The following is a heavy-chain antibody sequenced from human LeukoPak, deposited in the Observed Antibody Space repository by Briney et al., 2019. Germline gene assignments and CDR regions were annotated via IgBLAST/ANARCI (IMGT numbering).Heavy chain of an antibody. Sequence: ASVKVSYKASGYTFTGYYMHWVRQAPGQGLEWMGWINPNSGGTNYAQKFQGRVTMTRDTSISTAYMELSRLRFDDTAVYYCARESQEGYYYDNSGMDVWGKGTTVTVSS. CDR3: ARESQEGYYYDNSGMDV. CDR1: GYTFTGYY. V-gene: IGHV1-2*02. D-gene: IGHD3-22*01. J-gene: IGHJ6*04. CDR2: INPNSGGT.